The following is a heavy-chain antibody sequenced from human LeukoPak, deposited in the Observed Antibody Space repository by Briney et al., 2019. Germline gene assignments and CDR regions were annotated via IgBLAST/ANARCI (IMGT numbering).Heavy chain of an antibody. V-gene: IGHV4-59*08. Sequence: SETLSLTCTVSGGSLSSYYWSWIRQPPGKGLEWIGYIYYSGSTNYNPSLKSRVTISVDTSKNQLSLRLSSVTAADTAVYYCARHGRFPGHYESSGYLSGMDVWGQGTTVTVSS. CDR1: GGSLSSYY. CDR2: IYYSGST. J-gene: IGHJ6*02. CDR3: ARHGRFPGHYESSGYLSGMDV. D-gene: IGHD3-22*01.